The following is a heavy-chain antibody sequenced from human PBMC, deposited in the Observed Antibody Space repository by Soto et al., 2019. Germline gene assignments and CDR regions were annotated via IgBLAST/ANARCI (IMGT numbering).Heavy chain of an antibody. CDR1: GGSISSSSYY. CDR2: IYYSGST. V-gene: IGHV4-39*01. CDR3: ARFNTDNATFTMVRGGPSYYYYMDV. Sequence: SETLSLTCTVSGGSISSSSYYWGWIRQPPGKGLEWIGSIYYSGSTYYNPSLKSRVTISVDTSKNQFSLKLSSVTAADTAVYYCARFNTDNATFTMVRGGPSYYYYMDVWGKGTTVTVSS. J-gene: IGHJ6*03. D-gene: IGHD3-10*01.